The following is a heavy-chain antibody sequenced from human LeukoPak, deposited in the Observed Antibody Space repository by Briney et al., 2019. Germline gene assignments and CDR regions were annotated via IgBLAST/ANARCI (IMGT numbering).Heavy chain of an antibody. CDR3: ALNKYGDYEEYYFDY. D-gene: IGHD4-17*01. V-gene: IGHV3-23*01. J-gene: IGHJ4*02. CDR2: ISGSGATT. CDR1: GFTFISHA. Sequence: GGSLRLSCRVSGFTFISHAMSWVRQAPGKGLEWVSGISGSGATTYYAESVKGRFTISRDNSKNTLYLQMNSLRAEDTAVYYCALNKYGDYEEYYFDYWGQGTLVTVSS.